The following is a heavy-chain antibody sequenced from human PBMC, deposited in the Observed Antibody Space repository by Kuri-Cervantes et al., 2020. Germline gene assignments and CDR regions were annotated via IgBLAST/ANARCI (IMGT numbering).Heavy chain of an antibody. J-gene: IGHJ4*02. D-gene: IGHD2-8*01. CDR3: ARDLPSVVLMVYATNFDY. V-gene: IGHV3-23*01. CDR2: ISGSGGST. CDR1: GFTFSSYA. Sequence: GESLKISCAASGFTFSSYAMSWVRQAPGKGLEWVSAISGSGGSTYYADSVKGRFTISRDNAKNSLYLQMNSLRAEDTAVYYCARDLPSVVLMVYATNFDYWGQGTLVTVSS.